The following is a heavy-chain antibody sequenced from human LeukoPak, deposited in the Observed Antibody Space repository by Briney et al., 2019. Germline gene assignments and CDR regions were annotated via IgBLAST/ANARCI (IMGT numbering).Heavy chain of an antibody. CDR3: ARARGAVAAYFDY. CDR1: GGSFSGYY. V-gene: IGHV4-34*01. Sequence: SETLSLTCAVYGGSFSGYYWSWIRQPPGKGLEWIGEINHSGSTNYNPSLKSRVTISVDTSKNQFSLKLSSVSAADTAVYFCARARGAVAAYFDYWGQGTLVTDSS. D-gene: IGHD6-19*01. J-gene: IGHJ4*02. CDR2: INHSGST.